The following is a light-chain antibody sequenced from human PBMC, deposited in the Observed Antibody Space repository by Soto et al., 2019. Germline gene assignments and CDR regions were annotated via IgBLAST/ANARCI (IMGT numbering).Light chain of an antibody. CDR1: QSVSSS. Sequence: EIVLTQSPATLSLSPGETATLSCRASQSVSSSLAWYQQKPGQTPRLLIYDASNRATGIPARFSGSGSGTDFTLTVSSLEPEDFAVYYCQQSSSWPLSFGGGPKVEIK. J-gene: IGKJ4*01. CDR2: DAS. CDR3: QQSSSWPLS. V-gene: IGKV3-11*01.